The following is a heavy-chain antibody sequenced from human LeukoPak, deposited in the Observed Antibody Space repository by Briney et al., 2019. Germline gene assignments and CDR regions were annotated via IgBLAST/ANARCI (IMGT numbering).Heavy chain of an antibody. V-gene: IGHV4-59*01. CDR1: GGSISSYY. CDR3: ARGIGVIVGATMDYYYGMDV. J-gene: IGHJ6*02. CDR2: IYYSGST. D-gene: IGHD1-26*01. Sequence: SETLSLTCTVSGGSISSYYWSWIRQPPGKGLEWIGYIYYSGSTNYNPSLKSRVTISVDTSKNQFSLKLSSVTAADTAVYYCARGIGVIVGATMDYYYGMDVWGQGTTVTVSS.